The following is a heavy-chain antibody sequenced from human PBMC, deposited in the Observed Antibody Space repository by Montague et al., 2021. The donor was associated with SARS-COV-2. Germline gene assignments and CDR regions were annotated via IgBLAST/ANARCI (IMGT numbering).Heavy chain of an antibody. D-gene: IGHD2-15*01. CDR3: ASERRYCSGGSCYSGWFDP. J-gene: IGHJ5*02. V-gene: IGHV4-38-2*02. CDR2: IYHSGST. Sequence: SETRSLTCTVSGYSISSGYYWGWIRQPPGKGLEWIGSIYHSGSTYYNPSLKSRVTISVDTSKNQFSLKLSSVTAADTAVYYCASERRYCSGGSCYSGWFDPWGQGTLVTVSS. CDR1: GYSISSGYY.